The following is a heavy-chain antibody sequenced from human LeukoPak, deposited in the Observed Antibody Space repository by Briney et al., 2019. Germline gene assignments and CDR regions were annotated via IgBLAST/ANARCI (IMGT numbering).Heavy chain of an antibody. Sequence: GGSLRLSCAASGFTFDDYAMHWVRQAPGKGPEWVSGISWNSGSIGYADSVKGRFTISRDNAKNSPYLQMNSLRAEDTALYYCAKDPTSGSLDYWGQGTLATVSS. CDR3: AKDPTSGSLDY. D-gene: IGHD1-26*01. CDR1: GFTFDDYA. J-gene: IGHJ4*02. V-gene: IGHV3-9*01. CDR2: ISWNSGSI.